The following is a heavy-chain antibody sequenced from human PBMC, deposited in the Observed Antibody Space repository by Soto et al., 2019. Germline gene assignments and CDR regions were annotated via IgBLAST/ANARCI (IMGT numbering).Heavy chain of an antibody. V-gene: IGHV3-7*01. J-gene: IGHJ6*02. D-gene: IGHD5-18*01. CDR2: IKQDGSDK. CDR1: GFTFSSYW. Sequence: EVQLVESGGGLVQPGGSLRLSCAASGFTFSSYWMSWVRQAPGKGLEWVANIKQDGSDKYYVDSVKGRFTISRDNAKNSLYLQMNSLRAEDTAVYYCARAPRQLWLPRKYYYYGMDVWGQGTTVTVSS. CDR3: ARAPRQLWLPRKYYYYGMDV.